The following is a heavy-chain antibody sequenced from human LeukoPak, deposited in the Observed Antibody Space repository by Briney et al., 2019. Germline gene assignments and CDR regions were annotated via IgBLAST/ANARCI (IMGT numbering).Heavy chain of an antibody. Sequence: SETLSLTCTVSGYSISSGYYWGWIRQPPGKGLEWIGSIYHSGSTYYNPSLKSRVTISVDTSKNQFSLKLSSVTAADTAVYYCARESYSYGLAWFDPWGQGTLVTVSS. V-gene: IGHV4-38-2*02. D-gene: IGHD5-18*01. CDR1: GYSISSGYY. CDR3: ARESYSYGLAWFDP. CDR2: IYHSGST. J-gene: IGHJ5*02.